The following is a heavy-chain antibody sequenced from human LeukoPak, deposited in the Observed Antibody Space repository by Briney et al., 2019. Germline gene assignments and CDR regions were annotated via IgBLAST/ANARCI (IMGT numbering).Heavy chain of an antibody. Sequence: PSETLSLTCAVYGGSFSGYYWSWIRQPPGKGLEWIGEINHSGSTNYSPSLKSRVTISVDTSKNQFSLELSSVTAADTAVYYCAGAEPRGIIWHPYWGQGTLVTVSS. CDR3: AGAEPRGIIWHPY. CDR1: GGSFSGYY. J-gene: IGHJ4*02. CDR2: INHSGST. V-gene: IGHV4-34*01.